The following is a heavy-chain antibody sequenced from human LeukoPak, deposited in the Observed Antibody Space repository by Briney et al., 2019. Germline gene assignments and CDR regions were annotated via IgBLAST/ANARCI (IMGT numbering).Heavy chain of an antibody. V-gene: IGHV3-30*18. D-gene: IGHD6-19*01. J-gene: IGHJ4*02. Sequence: PGGSLRLSCAASGFTFSTYGIHWVRQAPGKGLEWVAVISYDGSNKYYADSVKGRFTISRDNSKNTLYLQMNSLRAEDTAVYYCAQDQPWLYFDYWGQGTLVTVSS. CDR1: GFTFSTYG. CDR3: AQDQPWLYFDY. CDR2: ISYDGSNK.